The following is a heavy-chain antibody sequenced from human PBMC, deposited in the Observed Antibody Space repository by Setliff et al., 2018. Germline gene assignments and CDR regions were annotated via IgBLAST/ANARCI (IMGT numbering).Heavy chain of an antibody. CDR1: GGSISSSIW. CDR3: AYSSDYDFWSGYPPALDY. D-gene: IGHD3-3*01. Sequence: SETLSLTCAVSGGSISSSIWWSWVRQAPGKGLEWIGEIYHTGSTNYNPSLKSRVTISVDTSKNQFSLKLSSVTAADTAVYYCAYSSDYDFWSGYPPALDYWGQGTLVTVSS. J-gene: IGHJ4*02. CDR2: IYHTGST. V-gene: IGHV4-4*02.